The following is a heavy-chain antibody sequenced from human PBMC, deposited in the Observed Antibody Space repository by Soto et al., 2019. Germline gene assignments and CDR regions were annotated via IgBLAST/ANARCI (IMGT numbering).Heavy chain of an antibody. Sequence: PGGSLRHSCAASGFTVSSNYMSWVRQAPGKGLEWVSVIYSGGSTYYADSVKGRFTISRDNSKNTLYLQMNSLRAEDTAVYYCARDLSWSSSWYFDYWGQGTLVTVSS. CDR1: GFTVSSNY. CDR2: IYSGGST. D-gene: IGHD6-13*01. J-gene: IGHJ4*02. CDR3: ARDLSWSSSWYFDY. V-gene: IGHV3-66*01.